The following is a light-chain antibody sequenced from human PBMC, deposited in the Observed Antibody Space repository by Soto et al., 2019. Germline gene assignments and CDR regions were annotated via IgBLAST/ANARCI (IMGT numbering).Light chain of an antibody. CDR1: QSIRNY. V-gene: IGKV1-39*01. J-gene: IGKJ1*01. Sequence: DIQMTQSPSSLSASVGDRVTISCRASQSIRNYESWYQQKPGPPLKLLIRAASTLQSGVPSRSSGSVSGTDFTLTISSLQIEDFATYFCQQTDSTPQTFGQGTNVEI. CDR3: QQTDSTPQT. CDR2: AAS.